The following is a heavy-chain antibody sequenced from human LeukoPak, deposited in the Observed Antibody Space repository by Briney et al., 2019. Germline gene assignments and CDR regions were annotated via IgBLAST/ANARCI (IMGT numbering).Heavy chain of an antibody. CDR3: ARDPLGYSSSSWNYYYMDV. Sequence: GASVKVSCKASGYTFTSYGISWVRQAPGQGLEWIGWISAYNGNTNYAQKLQGRVTMTTDTSTSTAYMELRSLRSDDTAVYYCARDPLGYSSSSWNYYYMDVWGKGTTVTVSS. CDR2: ISAYNGNT. D-gene: IGHD6-6*01. CDR1: GYTFTSYG. J-gene: IGHJ6*03. V-gene: IGHV1-18*01.